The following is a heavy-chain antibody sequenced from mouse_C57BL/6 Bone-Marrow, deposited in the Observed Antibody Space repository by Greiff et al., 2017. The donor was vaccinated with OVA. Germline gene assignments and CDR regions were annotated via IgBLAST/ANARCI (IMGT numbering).Heavy chain of an antibody. V-gene: IGHV5-4*01. Sequence: EVMLVESGGGLVKPGGSLKLSCAASGFTFSSYAMSWVRQTPEKRLEWVATISDGGSYTYYPDNVKGRFTISRDDAKNNLYLQMSHLKSEATAMYYCAREWGFAYWGQGTLVTVSA. CDR3: AREWGFAY. CDR2: ISDGGSYT. CDR1: GFTFSSYA. J-gene: IGHJ3*01.